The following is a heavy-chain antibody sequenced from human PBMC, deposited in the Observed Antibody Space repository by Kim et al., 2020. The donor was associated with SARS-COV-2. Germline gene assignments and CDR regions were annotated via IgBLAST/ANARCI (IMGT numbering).Heavy chain of an antibody. CDR2: IRSKAYGGTT. CDR1: GFTFGDYA. D-gene: IGHD2-15*01. Sequence: GGSLRLSCTASGFTFGDYAMSWVRQAPGKGLEWVGFIRSKAYGGTTEYAASVKGRFTISRDDSKSIAYLQMNSLKTEDTAVYYCTRDVVVVAPSQGTRYYYYGMDVWGQGTTVTVSS. J-gene: IGHJ6*02. CDR3: TRDVVVVAPSQGTRYYYYGMDV. V-gene: IGHV3-49*04.